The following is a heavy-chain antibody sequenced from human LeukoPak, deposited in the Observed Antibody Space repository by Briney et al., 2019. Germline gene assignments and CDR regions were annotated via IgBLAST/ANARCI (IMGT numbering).Heavy chain of an antibody. D-gene: IGHD1-26*01. V-gene: IGHV5-51*01. CDR2: IYPGDSDT. Sequence: GESLKISCKGSGYIFTSYWIGWVRQMPGKGLEWMGIIYPGDSDTRYSPSFQGQVTISADKSISTAYLQWSSLKASDTAMYYCARESAGRESWDDAFDIWGQGTMVTVSS. J-gene: IGHJ3*02. CDR3: ARESAGRESWDDAFDI. CDR1: GYIFTSYW.